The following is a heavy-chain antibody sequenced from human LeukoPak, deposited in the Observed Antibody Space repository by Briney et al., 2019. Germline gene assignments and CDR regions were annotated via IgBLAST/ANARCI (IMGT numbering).Heavy chain of an antibody. J-gene: IGHJ5*02. Sequence: GGSLRLSCAASGFTFCSYAMHWVRQAPGKGLEWVAVISYDGSSKYYADSVKGRFTISRDNSKNTLYLQMNSLRAEDTAVYYCATDQAPRIAAAGTFDRWGQGTLVTVSS. CDR2: ISYDGSSK. CDR1: GFTFCSYA. D-gene: IGHD6-13*01. CDR3: ATDQAPRIAAAGTFDR. V-gene: IGHV3-30*04.